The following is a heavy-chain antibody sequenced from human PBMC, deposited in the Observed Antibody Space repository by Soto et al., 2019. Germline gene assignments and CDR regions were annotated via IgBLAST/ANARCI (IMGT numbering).Heavy chain of an antibody. CDR2: IYYSGST. CDR1: GGSISSSSYY. D-gene: IGHD4-17*01. Sequence: PSETLSLTCTVAGGSISSSSYYWGWIRQPPGKGLEWIGSIYYSGSTYYNPSLKSRVTISVDTSKNQFSLKLSSVTAADTAVYYCARVTGFPSWATVTTPDAFDIWGQGTMVTVSS. V-gene: IGHV4-39*01. CDR3: ARVTGFPSWATVTTPDAFDI. J-gene: IGHJ3*02.